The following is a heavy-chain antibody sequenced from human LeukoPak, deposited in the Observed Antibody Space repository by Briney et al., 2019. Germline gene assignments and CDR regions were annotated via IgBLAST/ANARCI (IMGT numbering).Heavy chain of an antibody. CDR2: ISAYNGNT. V-gene: IGHV1-18*01. J-gene: IGHJ4*02. CDR3: ARDPGVGANDY. D-gene: IGHD1-26*01. Sequence: ASVKVSCKASGYTFTSYGISWVRQAPGQGLEWMGWISAYNGNTNYAQKLQGRVTMTTDTSTSTACMELRSLRSDDTAVYYCARDPGVGANDYWGQGTLVTVSS. CDR1: GYTFTSYG.